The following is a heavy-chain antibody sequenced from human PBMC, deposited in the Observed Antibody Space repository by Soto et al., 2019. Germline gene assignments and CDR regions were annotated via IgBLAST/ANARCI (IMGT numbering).Heavy chain of an antibody. CDR1: GFTFSSYA. V-gene: IGHV3-23*01. CDR2: ISGSGGST. D-gene: IGHD3-16*02. CDR3: AKDSCNYIWGSSRHHSDAFDI. Sequence: EVQLLESGGGLVQPGGSLRLSCAASGFTFSSYAMSWVRQAPEKGLEWVSGISGSGGSTYYADSVKGRFTISRDNSKTTLYLQMNSLRHEDTALYYCAKDSCNYIWGSSRHHSDAFDIWGQGTMVTVSS. J-gene: IGHJ3*02.